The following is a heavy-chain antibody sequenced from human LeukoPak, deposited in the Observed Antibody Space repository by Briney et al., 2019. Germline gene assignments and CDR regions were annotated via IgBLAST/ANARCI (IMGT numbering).Heavy chain of an antibody. CDR3: AKGHWFQLRSDLDY. J-gene: IGHJ4*02. CDR1: GFTFSSYA. Sequence: PGRSLRLSCAASGFTFSSYAMHCVRQAPGKGLEWVAVISDDGSNKYSADSVKGRFTISRDNSKNTLYLQMNSVRTEDTAVYYCAKGHWFQLRSDLDYWGQGTLVTVSS. V-gene: IGHV3-30*18. D-gene: IGHD2-2*01. CDR2: ISDDGSNK.